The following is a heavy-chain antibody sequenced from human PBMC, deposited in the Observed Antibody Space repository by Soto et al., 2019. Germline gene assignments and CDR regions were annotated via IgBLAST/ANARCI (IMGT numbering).Heavy chain of an antibody. CDR2: ISSDVVNY. CDR3: ARGGAWTPEGLGY. D-gene: IGHD2-15*01. V-gene: IGHV3-30-3*01. Sequence: QVQLVESGGGVVQPGRSLRLPCAAPGFTFSSFAMHWVRQPPGKGLEWLAVISSDVVNYYYAESVKGRFTISRDNSKNTLYLQMNSLRNEDTAVYYCARGGAWTPEGLGYWGQGTLVTVSS. CDR1: GFTFSSFA. J-gene: IGHJ4*02.